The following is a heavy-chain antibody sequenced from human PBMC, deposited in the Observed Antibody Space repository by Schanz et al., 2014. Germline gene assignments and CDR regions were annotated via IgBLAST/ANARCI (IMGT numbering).Heavy chain of an antibody. D-gene: IGHD2-15*01. CDR1: GYTVSSNY. J-gene: IGHJ6*02. Sequence: EVQLVESGGGLIQPGGSLRLSCAASGYTVSSNYMSWVRQAPGKGLEWVSVIYNGGGGRTYYADSVKGRFTISSDNSKNTVFLQMNSQRAEDTGVYYCAGAAYCRGAGCALYYALDVWGQGTTVTVSS. V-gene: IGHV3-53*01. CDR3: AGAAYCRGAGCALYYALDV. CDR2: IYNGGGGRT.